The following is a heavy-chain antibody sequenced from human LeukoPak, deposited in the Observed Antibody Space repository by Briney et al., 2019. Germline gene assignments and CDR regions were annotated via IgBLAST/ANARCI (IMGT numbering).Heavy chain of an antibody. CDR3: ARDSGYGGMSTDAFDI. V-gene: IGHV3-7*01. D-gene: IGHD3-10*01. CDR2: IKQDGSEK. CDR1: GFTFSSYW. J-gene: IGHJ3*02. Sequence: GGSLRLSCAASGFTFSSYWISWVRQAPGKGLEWVANIKQDGSEKYYVGSVKGRFTISRDNAKNSLYLQMNSLRAEDTAVYYCARDSGYGGMSTDAFDIWGQGRMVTVSS.